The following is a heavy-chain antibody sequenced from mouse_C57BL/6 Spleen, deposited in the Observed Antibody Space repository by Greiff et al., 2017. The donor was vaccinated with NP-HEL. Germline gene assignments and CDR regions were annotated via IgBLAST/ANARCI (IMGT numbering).Heavy chain of an antibody. CDR1: GYTFTSYW. V-gene: IGHV1-64*01. D-gene: IGHD3-2*02. Sequence: VQLQQPGAELVKPGASVKLSCKASGYTFTSYWMNWVKPRPGPGLEWNGMIHPNSCSTNYNEKFTSKATLTVDKSSSPTYMQLSSLTAEASAVYYCARSDSSGLFAYWGQGTLVTVSA. CDR2: IHPNSCST. J-gene: IGHJ3*01. CDR3: ARSDSSGLFAY.